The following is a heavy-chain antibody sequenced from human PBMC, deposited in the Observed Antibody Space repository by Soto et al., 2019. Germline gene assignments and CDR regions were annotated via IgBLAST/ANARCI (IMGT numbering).Heavy chain of an antibody. CDR3: AADVYYYDSSGSDY. Sequence: SVEVSCKXSGFTFTSSAVQWVRQARGQRLEWIGWIVVGSGNTNYAQKFQERVTITRDMSTSTAYMELSSLRSEDTAVYYCAADVYYYDSSGSDYWGQGTLVTVSS. D-gene: IGHD3-22*01. J-gene: IGHJ4*02. CDR2: IVVGSGNT. V-gene: IGHV1-58*01. CDR1: GFTFTSSA.